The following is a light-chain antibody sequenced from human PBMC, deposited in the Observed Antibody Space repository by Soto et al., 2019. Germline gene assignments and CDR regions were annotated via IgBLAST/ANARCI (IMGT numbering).Light chain of an antibody. CDR1: QSVSSSY. CDR3: QQYNNWRIT. Sequence: EIVLTQSPGTLSLSPGERATLSCRASQSVSSSYLAWYQQKPGQAPRLLMYGASSRATGIPDRFGGSGSGTDFTLTISRLEPEDFAVYYCQQYNNWRITFGQGTRLEIK. J-gene: IGKJ5*01. CDR2: GAS. V-gene: IGKV3-20*01.